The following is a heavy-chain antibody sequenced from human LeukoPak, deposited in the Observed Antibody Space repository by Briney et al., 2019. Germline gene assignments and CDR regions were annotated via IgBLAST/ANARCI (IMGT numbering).Heavy chain of an antibody. CDR2: IIPIFGTA. D-gene: IGHD3-9*01. V-gene: IGHV1-69*06. J-gene: IGHJ5*02. Sequence: SVKVSCKASGGTFSSYAISWVRQAPGQGLEWMGGIIPIFGTASYAQKFQGRVTITADKSTSTAYMELSSLRPEDTAVYYCARDSIGGYDILTGYVPAPNWFDPWGQGTLVTVSS. CDR1: GGTFSSYA. CDR3: ARDSIGGYDILTGYVPAPNWFDP.